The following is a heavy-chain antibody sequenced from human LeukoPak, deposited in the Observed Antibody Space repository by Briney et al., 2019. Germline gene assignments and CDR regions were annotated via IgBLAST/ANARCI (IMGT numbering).Heavy chain of an antibody. V-gene: IGHV4-59*01. D-gene: IGHD3-22*01. Sequence: SETLSLTWTVSGGSISSYYWSWIRQPPGKGLEWIGYIYYSGSTNYNPSLKSRVTISVDTSKNQFSLKLSSVTAADTAVYYCARDSGYLFDYWGQGTLVTVSS. CDR3: ARDSGYLFDY. CDR2: IYYSGST. CDR1: GGSISSYY. J-gene: IGHJ4*02.